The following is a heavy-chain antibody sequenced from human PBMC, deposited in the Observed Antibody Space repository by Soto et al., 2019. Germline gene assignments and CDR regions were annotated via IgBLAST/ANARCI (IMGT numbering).Heavy chain of an antibody. Sequence: QVQLVQSGAEVKKPGSSVKVSCKASGGTFSSYAISWVRQAPGQGLEWMGGIIPIFGTANYAQKFQGRVTITADESTSTAYMELSSLRSEDTAVYYCARDGPTVTTQDYYYGMDVWGRGTTVTVSS. CDR3: ARDGPTVTTQDYYYGMDV. CDR1: GGTFSSYA. D-gene: IGHD4-4*01. CDR2: IIPIFGTA. J-gene: IGHJ6*02. V-gene: IGHV1-69*12.